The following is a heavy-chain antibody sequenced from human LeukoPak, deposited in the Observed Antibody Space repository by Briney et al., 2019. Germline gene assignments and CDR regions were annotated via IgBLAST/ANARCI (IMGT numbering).Heavy chain of an antibody. CDR2: ISAGGTTT. J-gene: IGHJ3*02. Sequence: GGSLRLSWAASGLTFSNYAMGWVRKAPEKGLEWVSTISAGGTTTYYADFVKGRFTISRDNSKNTLYLQMNSLRAEDAAVYYCAKVAYGSGSYRGPLDIWGQGTVVTVSS. D-gene: IGHD3-10*01. CDR1: GLTFSNYA. CDR3: AKVAYGSGSYRGPLDI. V-gene: IGHV3-23*01.